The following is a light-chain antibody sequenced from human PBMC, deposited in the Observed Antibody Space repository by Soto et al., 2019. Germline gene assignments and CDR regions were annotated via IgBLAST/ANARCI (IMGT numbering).Light chain of an antibody. Sequence: EIVLTQSTGTLSLSPGERATLSCRASQSVGRDYLAWYQQKPGQAPRLLIYHASSRATGIPDRFSGSGSGTAFTLTISRLEPEDFAEFYCQQYASSPLTFGGGTKVEIK. V-gene: IGKV3-20*01. CDR3: QQYASSPLT. CDR2: HAS. J-gene: IGKJ4*01. CDR1: QSVGRDY.